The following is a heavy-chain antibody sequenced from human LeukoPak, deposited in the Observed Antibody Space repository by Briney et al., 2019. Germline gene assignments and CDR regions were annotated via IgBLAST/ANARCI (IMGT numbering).Heavy chain of an antibody. Sequence: PGESLKISCKGSGYSFTSYWIGWVRQMPGKGLGWMGRIYPGDSDTKYSPSFQGQVTISADKSISTAYLQWSSLKASDTAMYYCAREASLQGIYWGQGTLVTVSS. J-gene: IGHJ4*02. D-gene: IGHD1-1*01. CDR2: IYPGDSDT. CDR1: GYSFTSYW. CDR3: AREASLQGIY. V-gene: IGHV5-51*01.